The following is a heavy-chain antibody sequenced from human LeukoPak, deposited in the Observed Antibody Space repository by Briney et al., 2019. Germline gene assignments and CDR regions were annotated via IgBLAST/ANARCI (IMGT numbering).Heavy chain of an antibody. CDR3: AKWGYYYDSSGYSDTVDY. D-gene: IGHD3-22*01. V-gene: IGHV3-23*01. J-gene: IGHJ4*02. CDR1: GFTFSTYA. Sequence: GGSLRLSCAASGFTFSTYAMSWVRQAPGKGLEWVSVISGSGGSTYYADSVKGRFTISRDNSKNTLYLQMNGLRAEDTAVYYCAKWGYYYDSSGYSDTVDYWGQGTLVTVSS. CDR2: ISGSGGST.